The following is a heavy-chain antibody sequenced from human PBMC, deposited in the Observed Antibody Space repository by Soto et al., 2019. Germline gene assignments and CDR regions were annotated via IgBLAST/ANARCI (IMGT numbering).Heavy chain of an antibody. CDR2: IYSGGST. Sequence: PGGSLRLSCAAPGFTVSSNYMSWVRQAPGKGLEWVSVIYSGGSTYYADSVKGRFTISRDNSKNTLYPQMNSLRAEDTAVYYCARLGRWLQNFDYWGQGTLVTVSS. CDR3: ARLGRWLQNFDY. J-gene: IGHJ4*02. D-gene: IGHD5-12*01. V-gene: IGHV3-53*01. CDR1: GFTVSSNY.